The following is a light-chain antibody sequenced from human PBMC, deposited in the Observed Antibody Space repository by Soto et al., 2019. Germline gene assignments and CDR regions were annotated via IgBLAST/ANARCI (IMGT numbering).Light chain of an antibody. CDR1: QSVSSSY. Sequence: EIVLTQSPGTLSLSPGERATLSCRASQSVSSSYLAWYQQKPGQAPRLLIYGASFRATDIPDRFSGRGSGTDFTLSISRLEPEDFAVYYCQQYTTSSWTFGQGTKVDIK. CDR2: GAS. V-gene: IGKV3-20*01. J-gene: IGKJ1*01. CDR3: QQYTTSSWT.